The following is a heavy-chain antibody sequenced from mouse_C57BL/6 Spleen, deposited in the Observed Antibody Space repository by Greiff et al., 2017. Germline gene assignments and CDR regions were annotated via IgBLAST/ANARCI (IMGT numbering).Heavy chain of an antibody. CDR2: IDPSDSYT. CDR3: ARSAAQAFWFAY. Sequence: QVQLQQPGAELVKPGASVKLSCKASGYTFTSYWMQWVNQRPGQGLEWIGEIDPSDSYTNYNQKFKGKATLTVDTSSSTAYMQLSSLTSEDSAVYYCARSAAQAFWFAYWGQGTLVTVSA. J-gene: IGHJ3*01. CDR1: GYTFTSYW. D-gene: IGHD3-2*02. V-gene: IGHV1-50*01.